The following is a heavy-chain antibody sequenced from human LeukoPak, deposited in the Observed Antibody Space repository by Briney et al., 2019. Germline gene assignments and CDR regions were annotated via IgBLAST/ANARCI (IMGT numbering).Heavy chain of an antibody. D-gene: IGHD6-19*01. J-gene: IGHJ4*02. CDR2: IYSGGST. CDR1: GFTVSTNY. Sequence: PGGSLRLSCAASGFTVSTNYMSWVRQAPGKGLECVSVIYSGGSTYYADSVKGRFTISTDNSKNTLYLQMNSLRAEDTAVYCCARGWYSSGWYYFDYWGQGTLVTVSS. V-gene: IGHV3-53*01. CDR3: ARGWYSSGWYYFDY.